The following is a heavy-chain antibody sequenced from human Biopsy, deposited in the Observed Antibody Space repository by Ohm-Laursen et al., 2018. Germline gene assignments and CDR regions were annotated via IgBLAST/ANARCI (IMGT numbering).Heavy chain of an antibody. CDR1: RFTFSTYG. CDR3: VKDRGAAGTDYYYGMDV. D-gene: IGHD3-10*01. V-gene: IGHV3-30*18. Sequence: RSLRLSCTASRFTFSTYGRHWVRQAPGKGMERVAVISFDGSDQKYADSVKGRFTISRDNSKNTLYLQMNSLRAEDTAVFYCVKDRGAAGTDYYYGMDVWGQGTTVTVSS. J-gene: IGHJ6*02. CDR2: ISFDGSDQ.